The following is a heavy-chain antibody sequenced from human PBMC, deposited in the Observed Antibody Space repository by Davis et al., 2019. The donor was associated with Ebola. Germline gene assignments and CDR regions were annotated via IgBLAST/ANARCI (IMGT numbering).Heavy chain of an antibody. CDR3: TTPGGQDSGYDGVGI. CDR2: TNPNDGRT. D-gene: IGHD5-12*01. CDR1: SYTFTNNY. Sequence: ASSMVFSKASSYTFTNNYMHWLPQAPGQGLEWMGMTNPNDGRTIYAQKFQGRVTVTRDTSTTTVYMDLSSLRSEDTALYYCTTPGGQDSGYDGVGIWSQGTMVTVSS. V-gene: IGHV1-46*03. J-gene: IGHJ3*02.